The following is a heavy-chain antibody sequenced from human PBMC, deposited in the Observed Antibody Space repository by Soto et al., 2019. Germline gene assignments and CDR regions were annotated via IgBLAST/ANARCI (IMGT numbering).Heavy chain of an antibody. Sequence: QVQLVQSGAEVTKPGSSVKVSCKASGGTFSSYAISWVRQAPGQGLEWMGGRIPIFGTANYAQKFEGRVTITAGESTSTAYMGLSSLGSEDTDVSYCASSSGQSNYYHYGMDVWGQGTTVTVSS. CDR2: RIPIFGTA. CDR3: ASSSGQSNYYHYGMDV. D-gene: IGHD3-22*01. CDR1: GGTFSSYA. V-gene: IGHV1-69*01. J-gene: IGHJ6*02.